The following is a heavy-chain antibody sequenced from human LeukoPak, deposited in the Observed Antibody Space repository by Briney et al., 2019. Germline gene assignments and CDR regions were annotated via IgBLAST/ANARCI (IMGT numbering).Heavy chain of an antibody. Sequence: GGSLRLSCAASGSTFSSYWMHWVRQAPGKGLVWVSRINGDGSSTSYADYVKGRFSISRDNTRNTVYMQMNSLRAEDTAVYYCTRGGGTSDYWGQGTLVTVSS. CDR1: GSTFSSYW. V-gene: IGHV3-74*01. D-gene: IGHD1-14*01. CDR3: TRGGGTSDY. CDR2: INGDGSST. J-gene: IGHJ4*02.